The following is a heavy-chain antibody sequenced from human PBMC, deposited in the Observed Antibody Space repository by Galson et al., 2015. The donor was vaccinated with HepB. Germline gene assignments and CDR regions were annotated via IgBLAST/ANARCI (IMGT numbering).Heavy chain of an antibody. Sequence: SVKVSCKASGGTFSSYAISWVRQAPGQGLEWMGGIIPILGIANYAQKFQGRVTITADKSTSTAYMELSSLRSEDTAVYYCAIQVNIVATTDDAFDIWGQGTMVTVSS. J-gene: IGHJ3*02. D-gene: IGHD5-12*01. CDR3: AIQVNIVATTDDAFDI. V-gene: IGHV1-69*10. CDR2: IIPILGIA. CDR1: GGTFSSYA.